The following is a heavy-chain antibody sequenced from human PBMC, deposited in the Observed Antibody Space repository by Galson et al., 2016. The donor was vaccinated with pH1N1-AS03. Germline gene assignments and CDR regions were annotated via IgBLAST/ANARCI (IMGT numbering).Heavy chain of an antibody. CDR2: ISSGGNAI. V-gene: IGHV3-21*06. J-gene: IGHJ4*02. Sequence: SLRLSCAVSGITFSSSSMNWVRQAPGKGLELVASISSGGNAIYYADKLKGRFAVSRDNANNLLFLQMNSLRAEDTAVYYCARASYFGSGSRAFDYWGQGTLVTVSS. CDR3: ARASYFGSGSRAFDY. CDR1: GITFSSSS. D-gene: IGHD3-10*01.